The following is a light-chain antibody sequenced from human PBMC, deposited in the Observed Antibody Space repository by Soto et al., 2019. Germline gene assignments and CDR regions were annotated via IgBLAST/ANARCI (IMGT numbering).Light chain of an antibody. CDR1: QSVSNNY. Sequence: EILLTQSPGTLSLSPGDRATLSCRASQSVSNNYLAWYQQKPGQAPRLLIYGASNRATGIQDRFSGSGSGTDFTLTISRLEPEDFAVYYCXQYGSSGTXGQGTKVDIK. CDR2: GAS. CDR3: XQYGSSGT. V-gene: IGKV3-20*01. J-gene: IGKJ1*01.